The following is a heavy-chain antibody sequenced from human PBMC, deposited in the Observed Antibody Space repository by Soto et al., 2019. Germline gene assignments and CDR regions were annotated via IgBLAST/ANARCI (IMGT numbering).Heavy chain of an antibody. J-gene: IGHJ5*02. CDR1: GGSISSYY. Sequence: PSETLSLTCTVPGGSISSYYWSWIRQPPGKGLEWIGYIYYSGSTNYNPSLKSRVTISVDTSKNQFSLKLSSVTAADTAVYYCARGIAARRRFDPWGQGTLVTVSS. D-gene: IGHD6-6*01. CDR3: ARGIAARRRFDP. V-gene: IGHV4-59*01. CDR2: IYYSGST.